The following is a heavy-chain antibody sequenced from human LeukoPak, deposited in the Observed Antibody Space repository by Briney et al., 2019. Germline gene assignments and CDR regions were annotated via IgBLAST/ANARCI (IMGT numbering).Heavy chain of an antibody. D-gene: IGHD4-11*01. V-gene: IGHV4-59*08. CDR1: GGSISSYY. CDR3: ARAPGYSNSLDY. Sequence: PSETLSLTCTVSGGSISSYYWSWIRQPPGKGLEGSGYIYYSGSTNYNPSLKSRVTISVDTSKNQFSLKLSSVTAADTAVYYCARAPGYSNSLDYWGQGTLVTVSS. CDR2: IYYSGST. J-gene: IGHJ4*02.